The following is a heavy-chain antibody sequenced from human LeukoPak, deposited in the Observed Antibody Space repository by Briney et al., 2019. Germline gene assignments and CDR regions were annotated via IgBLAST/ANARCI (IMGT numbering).Heavy chain of an antibody. Sequence: SEALSLTCTVSGGSISSYYWSWLRQPPGKGLEWIGYIYYSGSTNYNPSLKSRVTISVDTSKNQFSLKLSSVTAADTAVYYCARGLGQLLSYYYYYMDVWGKGTTVTVSS. V-gene: IGHV4-59*01. CDR1: GGSISSYY. CDR3: ARGLGQLLSYYYYYMDV. D-gene: IGHD2-2*01. CDR2: IYYSGST. J-gene: IGHJ6*03.